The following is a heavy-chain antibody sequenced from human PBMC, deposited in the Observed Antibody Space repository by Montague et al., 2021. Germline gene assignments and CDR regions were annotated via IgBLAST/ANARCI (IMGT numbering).Heavy chain of an antibody. CDR3: ARRQRQAWAHSSSSPQYYYYYMDV. Sequence: CAISGDSVSSNSVAWNWIRQSPSRGLEWLGRTYYRSKWYNDYAVSVKSRITINPDTSKNQFSLQLNSVTPEDTAVYYCARRQRQAWAHSSSSPQYYYYYMDVWGKGTTGTVSS. CDR2: TYYRSKWYN. CDR1: GDSVSSNSVA. J-gene: IGHJ6*03. D-gene: IGHD6-6*01. V-gene: IGHV6-1*01.